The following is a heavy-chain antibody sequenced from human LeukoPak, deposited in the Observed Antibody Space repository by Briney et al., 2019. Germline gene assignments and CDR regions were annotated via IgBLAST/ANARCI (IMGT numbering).Heavy chain of an antibody. V-gene: IGHV4-59*01. Sequence: SETLSLTCTVSGGSISSYYWSWIRQPPGKGLEWIGYIYYSGSTNYNPSLKSRVTISLDTSKNQFSLKLSSVTAADTAVYYCARSPSRGIVVVPAAIVAFDIWGQGTMVTVSS. CDR3: ARSPSRGIVVVPAAIVAFDI. CDR2: IYYSGST. CDR1: GGSISSYY. J-gene: IGHJ3*02. D-gene: IGHD2-2*02.